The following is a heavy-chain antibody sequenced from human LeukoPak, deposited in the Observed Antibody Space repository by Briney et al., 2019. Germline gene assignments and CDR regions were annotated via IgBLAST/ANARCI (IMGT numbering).Heavy chain of an antibody. CDR2: ISGSGGST. V-gene: IGHV3-23*01. Sequence: ISGSGGSTYYADSVKGRFTISRDNSKNTLYLQMNSLRAEDTAVYYCAKGARITGTTVDYWGQGTLVTVSS. D-gene: IGHD1-7*01. J-gene: IGHJ4*02. CDR3: AKGARITGTTVDY.